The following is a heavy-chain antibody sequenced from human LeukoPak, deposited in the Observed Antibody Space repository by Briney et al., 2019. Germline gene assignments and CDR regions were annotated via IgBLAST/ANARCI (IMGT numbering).Heavy chain of an antibody. CDR3: ARAQDNSLFFPY. Sequence: GGSLRLSCAASGFTFSSNYMSWVRQAPGLGLESVSVIYSGSTTYYADSVKDRLTISRGSSKYTLFLQINNLRAGDTAVYYCARAQDNSLFFPYWGQGALVTVSS. CDR1: GFTFSSNY. V-gene: IGHV3-66*01. CDR2: IYSGSTT. D-gene: IGHD4-11*01. J-gene: IGHJ4*02.